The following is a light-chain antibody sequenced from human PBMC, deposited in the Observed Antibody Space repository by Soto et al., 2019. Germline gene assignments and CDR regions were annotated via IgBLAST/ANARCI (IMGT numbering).Light chain of an antibody. Sequence: DIQMTQSPSTLSASVGDRVTITCRASQSISSWLAWYQQKPGKAPKLLIYDASSLESGVPSRFSGSGSGTEFTLTIISLQPDDFATYYCQQYNSYPYTCGQGTKLEIK. V-gene: IGKV1-5*01. CDR3: QQYNSYPYT. J-gene: IGKJ2*01. CDR2: DAS. CDR1: QSISSW.